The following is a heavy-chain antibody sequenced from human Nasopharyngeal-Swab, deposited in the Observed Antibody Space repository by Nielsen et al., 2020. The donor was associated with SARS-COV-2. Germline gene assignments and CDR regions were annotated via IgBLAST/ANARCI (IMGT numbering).Heavy chain of an antibody. Sequence: GGSLRLSCAASGFTFISYEMNWVRQAPGKGLEWVSYISSSGSTIYYADSVKGRFTISRDNAKNSLYLQMNSLRAEDTAVYYCARGWGIAARSGWFDPWGQGTLVTVSS. V-gene: IGHV3-48*03. CDR2: ISSSGSTI. CDR1: GFTFISYE. D-gene: IGHD6-6*01. J-gene: IGHJ5*02. CDR3: ARGWGIAARSGWFDP.